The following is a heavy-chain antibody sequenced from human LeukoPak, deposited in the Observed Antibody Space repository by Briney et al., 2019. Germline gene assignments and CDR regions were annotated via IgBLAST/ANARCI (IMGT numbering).Heavy chain of an antibody. Sequence: PSETLSLTCAVYGGSFSGYYWSWIRQPPGKGLEWIGEINHSGSTNYNPSLKSRVTISVDTSKNQFSLKLSSVTAADTAVYYCARRSFGYYYDSSGYFPAWGQGTLVTVSS. V-gene: IGHV4-34*01. CDR1: GGSFSGYY. D-gene: IGHD3-22*01. CDR2: INHSGST. CDR3: ARRSFGYYYDSSGYFPA. J-gene: IGHJ5*02.